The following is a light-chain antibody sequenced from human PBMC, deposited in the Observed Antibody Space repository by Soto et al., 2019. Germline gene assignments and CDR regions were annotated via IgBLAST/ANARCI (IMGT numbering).Light chain of an antibody. CDR2: DAS. V-gene: IGKV3-11*01. Sequence: EIVLTQSPATLSLSPGERATLSCRASQSVSIYLAWYQQKPGQAPRLLVSDASSRATGIPARFSVSVSGTDFTLTISSLGPEDFAVYYCQQRSNWPPSFGQGTRLEIK. J-gene: IGKJ5*01. CDR1: QSVSIY. CDR3: QQRSNWPPS.